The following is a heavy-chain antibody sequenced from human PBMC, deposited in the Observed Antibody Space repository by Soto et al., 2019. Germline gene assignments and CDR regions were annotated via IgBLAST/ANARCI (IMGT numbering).Heavy chain of an antibody. CDR3: AKREGYGAVDY. Sequence: EVQLLESGGGLVQPGGSLRLSCAASGFTFSIYAMTWVRQAPGKGLEWVSGMSGSGGSTYYADSVKGRFTISRDNSKNTRYLHMNSLRAEDTAVYDCAKREGYGAVDYWGQGTLVTVSS. CDR2: MSGSGGST. V-gene: IGHV3-23*01. D-gene: IGHD5-12*01. CDR1: GFTFSIYA. J-gene: IGHJ4*02.